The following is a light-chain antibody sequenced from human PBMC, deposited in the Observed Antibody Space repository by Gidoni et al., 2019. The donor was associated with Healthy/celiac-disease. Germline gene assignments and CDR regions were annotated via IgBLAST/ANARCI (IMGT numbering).Light chain of an antibody. CDR1: SGSVSTSYY. CDR2: STN. V-gene: IGLV8-61*01. J-gene: IGLJ3*02. CDR3: VLYMGSGPWV. Sequence: QTVVTQVPSFSVSPGGTVTLTCALSSGSVSTSYYPSWYQQTPGQDPRTLIYSTNTRSSGVPDRFSGSILGNKAALTITGAQEDDESDYYCVLYMGSGPWVFGGGTKLTVL.